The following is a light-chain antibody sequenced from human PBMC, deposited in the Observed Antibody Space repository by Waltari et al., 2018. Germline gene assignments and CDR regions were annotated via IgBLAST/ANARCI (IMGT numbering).Light chain of an antibody. V-gene: IGLV1-40*01. CDR3: QSFDSSFLGWV. Sequence: QSVLTQPPSVSGAPGQRVTISCTGGSTNIGAAYDVHWYQQFPGSAPKLRMNENTKRPAGVPDRFSGSKSGTSASLAITGLQAEDEADYYCQSFDSSFLGWVFGGGTKLTVL. CDR2: ENT. J-gene: IGLJ3*02. CDR1: STNIGAAYD.